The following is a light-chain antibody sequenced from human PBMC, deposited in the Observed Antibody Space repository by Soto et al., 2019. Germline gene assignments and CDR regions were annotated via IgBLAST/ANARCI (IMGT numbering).Light chain of an antibody. J-gene: IGLJ1*01. Sequence: QSALTQPASVSGSPGQSICISCTGTSSDVGAYNYISWYQQHPGKAPKLIIYDVSNRPAGVSSRFSGSKSGNTASLTISGLQAEGGADYYCSAYTITSPYVFGTGTKVTVL. CDR2: DVS. V-gene: IGLV2-14*03. CDR3: SAYTITSPYV. CDR1: SSDVGAYNY.